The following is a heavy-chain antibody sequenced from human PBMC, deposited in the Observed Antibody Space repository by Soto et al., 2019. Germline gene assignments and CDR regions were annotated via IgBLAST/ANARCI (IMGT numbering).Heavy chain of an antibody. Sequence: GGSLRLSCSASGFTFSGFGMHWVRQAPGKGLEWVAIIWYDGSDKYYADSVKGRFTISRDNSKNTLYLQMNSLRAEDTAVYHCAFGNLSYYFDFWGQGTPVTVSS. V-gene: IGHV3-33*01. J-gene: IGHJ4*02. CDR2: IWYDGSDK. CDR3: AFGNLSYYFDF. D-gene: IGHD3-16*01. CDR1: GFTFSGFG.